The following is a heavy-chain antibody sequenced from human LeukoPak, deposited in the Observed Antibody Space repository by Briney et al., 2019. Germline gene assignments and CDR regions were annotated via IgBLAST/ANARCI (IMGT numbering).Heavy chain of an antibody. CDR2: ISGSDGST. J-gene: IGHJ4*02. V-gene: IGHV3-23*01. CDR3: AKDLYTSYCGGDCYSEMFDY. Sequence: GGSLRLSCAASGFTFSSYAMSWVRQAPGKGLEWVSAISGSDGSTYYADSVKGRFTISRDNSKNTLYLQMNSLRAEDTAVYYCAKDLYTSYCGGDCYSEMFDYWGQGTLVTVSS. CDR1: GFTFSSYA. D-gene: IGHD2-21*02.